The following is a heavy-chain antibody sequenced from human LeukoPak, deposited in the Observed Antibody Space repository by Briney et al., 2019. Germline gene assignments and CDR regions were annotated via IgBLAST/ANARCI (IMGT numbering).Heavy chain of an antibody. J-gene: IGHJ3*02. Sequence: PGGSLRLSCAASGFTVSSNYMSWVRPAPGKGLEWVSVIYSGGSTYYADSVKGRFTISRDNSRNTLYLQMNSLRAEDTAVYYCTRDQTFDIWGQGTMVTVSS. V-gene: IGHV3-53*01. CDR3: TRDQTFDI. CDR1: GFTVSSNY. CDR2: IYSGGST.